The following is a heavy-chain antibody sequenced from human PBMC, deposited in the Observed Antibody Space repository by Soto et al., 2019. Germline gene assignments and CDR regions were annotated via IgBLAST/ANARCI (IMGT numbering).Heavy chain of an antibody. J-gene: IGHJ4*02. Sequence: EVQLVESGGGLVQPGGSLRLSCVGSGFRFNEYEINWVRQAPGMGLEWIAYINSGGSLIYYAASVKGRFTISRDNYKDSVYLQMNSLRADDTALYYCARETSYGQSATIVAEFWGQGTLVTVSS. CDR3: ARETSYGQSATIVAEF. CDR2: INSGGSLI. V-gene: IGHV3-48*03. D-gene: IGHD3-10*01. CDR1: GFRFNEYE.